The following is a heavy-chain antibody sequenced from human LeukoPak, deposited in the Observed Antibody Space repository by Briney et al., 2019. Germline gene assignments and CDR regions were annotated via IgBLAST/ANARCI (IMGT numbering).Heavy chain of an antibody. V-gene: IGHV3-66*01. D-gene: IGHD2-8*01. J-gene: IGHJ4*02. CDR3: TTEKTAYCTNGVCYHDY. CDR2: IYSGGST. CDR1: GFTVSSNY. Sequence: PGGSPRLSCAASGFTVSSNYMSWVRQAPGKGLEWVSVIYSGGSTYYAAPVKGRFTISRDDSKNTLYLQMNSLKTEDTAVYYCTTEKTAYCTNGVCYHDYWGQGTLVTVSS.